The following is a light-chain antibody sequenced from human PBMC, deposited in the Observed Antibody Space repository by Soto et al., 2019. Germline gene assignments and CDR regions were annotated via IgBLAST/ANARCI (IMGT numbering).Light chain of an antibody. Sequence: QSALTQPRSVSGSPGQSVTISCTGTSSDVGGYNYVSWYQQHPGKAPKLMIYDVSWRPSGVPDRFSGSKSGNTASLTISGLQAEDEADYYCCSYAGSYTLVFGGGTQLTVL. V-gene: IGLV2-11*01. J-gene: IGLJ2*01. CDR2: DVS. CDR1: SSDVGGYNY. CDR3: CSYAGSYTLV.